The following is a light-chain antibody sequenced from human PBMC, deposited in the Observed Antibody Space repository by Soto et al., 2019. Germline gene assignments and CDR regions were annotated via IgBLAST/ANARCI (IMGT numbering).Light chain of an antibody. V-gene: IGKV3-15*01. CDR3: QQYGISVT. CDR1: QSVSSN. J-gene: IGKJ5*01. CDR2: GAS. Sequence: EIVMTQSPATLSVSPGERATLSCRASQSVSSNLAWYQQKPGQAPSLLIYGASTRATGTPARFSGSGSGTDFTLTISRLEPEDFAVYYCQQYGISVTFGQGTRLEIK.